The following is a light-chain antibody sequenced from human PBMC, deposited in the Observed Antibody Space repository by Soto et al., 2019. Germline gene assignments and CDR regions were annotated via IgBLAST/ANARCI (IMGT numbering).Light chain of an antibody. V-gene: IGKV3-15*01. Sequence: EIVLTPSPGTLSLSPVERATLSCRASQSLSNSELAWYQQIPGQAPRLLIYGASTRATGIPARFSGSGSGTEFTLTISSLQSEDFAVYNGQQRSNWPPEITFGQGTRLEIK. CDR1: QSLSNSE. CDR2: GAS. J-gene: IGKJ5*01. CDR3: QQRSNWPPEIT.